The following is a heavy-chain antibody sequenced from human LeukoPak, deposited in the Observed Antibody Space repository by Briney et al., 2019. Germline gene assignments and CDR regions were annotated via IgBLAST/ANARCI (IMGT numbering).Heavy chain of an antibody. D-gene: IGHD3-22*01. CDR1: GYTLTELS. CDR2: FDPEGGET. Sequence: GASVKVSCKVSGYTLTELSIHWVRQAPGKGLEWMGGFDPEGGETIYAQKFQGRVTMTEDTSTDTAYMELSSLRSEDTAVYYCATAYYDSRGQRNYYGMDVWGQGTTVTVSS. J-gene: IGHJ6*02. CDR3: ATAYYDSRGQRNYYGMDV. V-gene: IGHV1-24*01.